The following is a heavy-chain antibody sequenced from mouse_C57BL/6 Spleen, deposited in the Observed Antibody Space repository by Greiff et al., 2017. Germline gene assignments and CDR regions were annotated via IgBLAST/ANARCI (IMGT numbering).Heavy chain of an antibody. J-gene: IGHJ3*01. CDR1: GYTFTDYN. V-gene: IGHV1-22*01. Sequence: EVQLQQSGPELVKPGASVKMSCKASGYTFTDYNMHWVKQSHGKSLEWIGYINPNNGGTSYNQKFKGKATLTVNKSSSTAYMELRSLTSEDSAVYYCARFLDGYYVFAYWGQGTLVTVSA. D-gene: IGHD2-3*01. CDR2: INPNNGGT. CDR3: ARFLDGYYVFAY.